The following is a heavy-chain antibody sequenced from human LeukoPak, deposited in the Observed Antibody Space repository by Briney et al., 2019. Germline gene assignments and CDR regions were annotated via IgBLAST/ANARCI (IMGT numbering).Heavy chain of an antibody. CDR3: ATPPTVTRNY. Sequence: SETLSLTCSVSGGSISSYYWSWIRQPAGKGLEWIGRIYSSGTITYNPSLQSRVTMSVDTSKNEFSLKMSSVTAADTAVYYCATPPTVTRNYWGQGILVTVSS. V-gene: IGHV4-4*07. CDR1: GGSISSYY. CDR2: IYSSGTI. D-gene: IGHD4-17*01. J-gene: IGHJ4*02.